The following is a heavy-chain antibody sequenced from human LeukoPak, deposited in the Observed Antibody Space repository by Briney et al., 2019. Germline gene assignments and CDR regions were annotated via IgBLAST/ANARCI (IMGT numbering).Heavy chain of an antibody. CDR1: GFTFSTYE. CDR2: ITSSGSPI. D-gene: IGHD1-26*01. V-gene: IGHV3-48*03. Sequence: GWSLRLSCAASGFTFSTYEMNWVRQAPGKGLEWISFITSSGSPIYYADSVRGRFTISRDNARNSLYLQMNSLTPDDTAIYYCARCPYSGRSFDIWGQGTMVTVSS. J-gene: IGHJ3*02. CDR3: ARCPYSGRSFDI.